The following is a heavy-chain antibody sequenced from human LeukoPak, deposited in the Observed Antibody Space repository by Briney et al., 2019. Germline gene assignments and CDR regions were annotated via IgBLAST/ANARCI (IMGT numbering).Heavy chain of an antibody. Sequence: SCAASGFTFSSYGMHWVRQAPGKGLEWVAVIWYDGSNKYYADSVKGRFTISRDNSKNTLYLQMNSLRAEDTAVYYCARDSYYYDSSGYPHYWGQGTLVTVSS. CDR1: GFTFSSYG. J-gene: IGHJ4*02. CDR2: IWYDGSNK. CDR3: ARDSYYYDSSGYPHY. D-gene: IGHD3-22*01. V-gene: IGHV3-33*01.